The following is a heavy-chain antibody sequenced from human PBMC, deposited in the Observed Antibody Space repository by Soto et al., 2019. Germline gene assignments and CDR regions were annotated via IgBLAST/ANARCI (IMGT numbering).Heavy chain of an antibody. J-gene: IGHJ6*02. Sequence: PGESLKISCKGSGYSFTSYWIGWVRQMPGKGLEWMGIIYPGDSDTRYSPSFQGQVTISADKSISTAYLQWSSLKASDTAMYYCARLPAFSTNGVWNQHYYYGMDVWGQGTTVTVSS. CDR2: IYPGDSDT. CDR3: ARLPAFSTNGVWNQHYYYGMDV. CDR1: GYSFTSYW. V-gene: IGHV5-51*01. D-gene: IGHD2-8*01.